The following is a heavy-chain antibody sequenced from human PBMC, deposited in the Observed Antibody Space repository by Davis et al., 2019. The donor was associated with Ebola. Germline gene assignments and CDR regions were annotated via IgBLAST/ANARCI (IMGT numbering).Heavy chain of an antibody. J-gene: IGHJ4*02. CDR3: AHRPGGLYYFDY. V-gene: IGHV2-5*08. Sequence: SGPTLVKPTQTLTLTCTFSGFSLSTSGMCVSWIRQPPGKALEWLALIDWDDDKRYSPSLKSRLTITKDTSKNQVVLTMTNMDPVDTATYYCAHRPGGLYYFDYWGQGTLVTVSS. CDR1: GFSLSTSGMC. CDR2: IDWDDDK. D-gene: IGHD3-10*01.